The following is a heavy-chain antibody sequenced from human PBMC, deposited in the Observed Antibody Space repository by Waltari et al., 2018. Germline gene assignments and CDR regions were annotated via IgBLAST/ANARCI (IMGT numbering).Heavy chain of an antibody. CDR2: ICNSGST. V-gene: IGHV4-59*01. J-gene: IGHJ4*02. Sequence: QVQLQESGPGLVKPSETLSLTCPVSGGSISSYSWSWIRQPPGKGLEWYGYICNSGSTNYNPSLRSGVTISVDTSKSQFSLKLSSVTAADTAVYYCARGRDGYNSEYYFDYWGQGTLVTVSS. D-gene: IGHD5-12*01. CDR1: GGSISSYS. CDR3: ARGRDGYNSEYYFDY.